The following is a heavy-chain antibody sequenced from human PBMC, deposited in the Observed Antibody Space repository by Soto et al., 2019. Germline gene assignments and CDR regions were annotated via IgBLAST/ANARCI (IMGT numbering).Heavy chain of an antibody. CDR2: ISGSGGNT. J-gene: IGHJ4*02. Sequence: EVQLLESGGGLVQPGGSLRLSCAASGFTFSSYAMSWVRRAPGKGLEWVSAISGSGGNTYYADSVKGRFTISRDNSKSPLYLQMESLRAEDTDVYYCAKGPRAPDYWGQGTLVTVSS. CDR3: AKGPRAPDY. CDR1: GFTFSSYA. V-gene: IGHV3-23*01.